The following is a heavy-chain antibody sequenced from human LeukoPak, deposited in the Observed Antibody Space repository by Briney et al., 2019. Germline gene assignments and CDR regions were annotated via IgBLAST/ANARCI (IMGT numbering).Heavy chain of an antibody. V-gene: IGHV3-21*01. D-gene: IGHD3-22*01. CDR3: ASSPSSGPTLGY. CDR1: GFTFSSYS. Sequence: PGGSLRLSCAASGFTFSSYSMNWVRQAPGKGLEWVSSISSSSSYIYYADSVKGRFTISRDNAKNSLCLQMNSLRAEDTAVYYCASSPSSGPTLGYWGQGTLVTVSS. J-gene: IGHJ4*02. CDR2: ISSSSSYI.